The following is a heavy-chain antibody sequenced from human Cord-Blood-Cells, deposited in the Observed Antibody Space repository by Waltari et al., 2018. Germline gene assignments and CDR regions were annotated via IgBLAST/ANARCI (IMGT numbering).Heavy chain of an antibody. J-gene: IGHJ6*03. CDR3: ASVADPYCSGGSCYHYYYYYMDV. D-gene: IGHD2-15*01. Sequence: QVQLVQSGAEVKKPGSSVKVSCKASGGTFSSYAISWVRQAPGQGLEWMGGIIPILGIANYAQKFQGRVTITADKSTSTAYRELSSLRSEDTAVDYCASVADPYCSGGSCYHYYYYYMDVWGKGTTVTVSS. CDR2: IIPILGIA. CDR1: GGTFSSYA. V-gene: IGHV1-69*10.